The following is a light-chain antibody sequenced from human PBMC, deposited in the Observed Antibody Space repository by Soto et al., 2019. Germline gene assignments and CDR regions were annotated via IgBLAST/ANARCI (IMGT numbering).Light chain of an antibody. CDR1: QGIDNY. CDR3: QKYNNALHT. J-gene: IGKJ3*01. Sequence: DIQMTQSPSSLSASVGDRVTITCRASQGIDNYLAWYQQKLGRVPKLLIYAASTLQSGVPSRFSGSESGTDFTLTISSLQPEDVATYYCQKYNNALHTFGPGTKVDIK. V-gene: IGKV1-27*01. CDR2: AAS.